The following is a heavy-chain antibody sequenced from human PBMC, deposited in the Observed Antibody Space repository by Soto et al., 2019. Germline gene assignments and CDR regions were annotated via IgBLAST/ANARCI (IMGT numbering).Heavy chain of an antibody. D-gene: IGHD3-3*01. CDR3: ARCASLTYYDFWSGYYTWFDP. CDR1: GGSFSGYY. J-gene: IGHJ5*02. V-gene: IGHV4-34*01. CDR2: INHSGST. Sequence: SETLSLTWAVYGGSFSGYYWSWIRQPPGKGLEWIGEINHSGSTNYNPSLKSRVTISVDTSKNQFPLKLSSVTAADTAVYYCARCASLTYYDFWSGYYTWFDPWGQGTLVTVPQ.